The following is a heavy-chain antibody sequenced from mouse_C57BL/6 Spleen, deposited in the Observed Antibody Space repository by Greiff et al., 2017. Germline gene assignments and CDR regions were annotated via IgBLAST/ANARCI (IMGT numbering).Heavy chain of an antibody. D-gene: IGHD3-2*02. J-gene: IGHJ3*01. CDR1: GYTFTSYW. CDR3: EREGDSSGYPVWFAY. V-gene: IGHV1-64*01. Sequence: VQLQQPGAELVKPGASVKLSCKASGYTFTSYWMHWVKQRPGQGLEWIGMIHPNSGSTNYNENFKSKATLTVDKSSSTAYMQLISLTSEDSAVYYCEREGDSSGYPVWFAYWGLRTLVTVSA. CDR2: IHPNSGST.